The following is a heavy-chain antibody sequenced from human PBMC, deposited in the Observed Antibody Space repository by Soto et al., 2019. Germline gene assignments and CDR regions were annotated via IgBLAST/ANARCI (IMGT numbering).Heavy chain of an antibody. V-gene: IGHV3-30*18. CDR1: GFTFSSYG. D-gene: IGHD2-15*01. CDR2: ISYDGSNK. Sequence: QVQLVASGGGVVQPGRSLRLSCAASGFTFSSYGMHWVRQAPGKGLEWVAVISYDGSNKYYADSVKGRFTISRDNSKNTLYLQMNSLRAEDTAVYYCAKDAWDIVVVVAATPTIDYWGQGTLVTVSS. J-gene: IGHJ4*02. CDR3: AKDAWDIVVVVAATPTIDY.